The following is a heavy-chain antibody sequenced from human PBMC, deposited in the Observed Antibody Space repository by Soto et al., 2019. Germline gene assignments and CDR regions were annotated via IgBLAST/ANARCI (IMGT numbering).Heavy chain of an antibody. Sequence: QVQLQQWGAGLLKPSETLSLTCAVYGGSFSGYYWSWIRQPPGKGLEWIGEINHSGSTNYNPSLKSRVTISVDTSKNQFSLKLSSVTAADTAVYYCARIQYGSGRYNYYYYYGMDVWGQGTTVTVSS. CDR3: ARIQYGSGRYNYYYYYGMDV. CDR1: GGSFSGYY. D-gene: IGHD3-10*01. J-gene: IGHJ6*02. V-gene: IGHV4-34*01. CDR2: INHSGST.